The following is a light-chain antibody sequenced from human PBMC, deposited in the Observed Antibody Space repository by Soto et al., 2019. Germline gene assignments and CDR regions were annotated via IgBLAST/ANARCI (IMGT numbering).Light chain of an antibody. CDR1: QGIRDD. CDR2: AAS. V-gene: IGKV1-17*01. Sequence: DIQMTQSPSSLSASVGDRAIISCRASQGIRDDLGWYQQKPGKAPKRLIYAASSVQSGLPSRFSGRVSGTDFPPTNSPLNHEYFASYFRQQNNSYPPTFGQGTKVEIK. CDR3: QQNNSYPPT. J-gene: IGKJ1*01.